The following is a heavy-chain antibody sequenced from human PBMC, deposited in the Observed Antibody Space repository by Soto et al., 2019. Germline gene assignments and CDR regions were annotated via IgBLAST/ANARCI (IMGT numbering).Heavy chain of an antibody. CDR1: GYPFTSYA. D-gene: IGHD3-16*01. J-gene: IGHJ6*01. V-gene: IGHV1-3*01. CDR3: GRFGRGGATHYYYGMDV. Sequence: ASVKVSCKASGYPFTSYAFHWVGQAPGQRLGWVGWINAGKGNTKYSQKFQGRVTITRDTSAGTAYVELGSRRPEEPAVFSWGRFGRGGATHYYYGMDVGGQGTTVSVTS. CDR2: INAGKGNT.